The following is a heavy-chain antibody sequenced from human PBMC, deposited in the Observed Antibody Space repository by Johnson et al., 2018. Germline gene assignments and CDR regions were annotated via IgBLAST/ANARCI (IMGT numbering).Heavy chain of an antibody. Sequence: QVQLVESGGRVVQPGRSLRLSCSASGFTFSSYAMHWVRQAPGKGLEWVAVISDDGGNKFYAESVKGRFTISRDNSKYTLYLQIHTLKAEDTAVFYCARAQGGDYLAEYFQHWGQGTLVTVSS. CDR1: GFTFSSYA. V-gene: IGHV3-30-3*01. CDR2: ISDDGGNK. J-gene: IGHJ1*01. D-gene: IGHD4-17*01. CDR3: ARAQGGDYLAEYFQH.